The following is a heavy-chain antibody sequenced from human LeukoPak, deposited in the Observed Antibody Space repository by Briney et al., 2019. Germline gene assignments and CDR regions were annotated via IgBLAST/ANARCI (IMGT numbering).Heavy chain of an antibody. V-gene: IGHV3-7*05. CDR2: IKQDGSEK. CDR3: ATHTSGWKGYFDY. CDR1: GFTLSNFW. D-gene: IGHD6-19*01. J-gene: IGHJ4*02. Sequence: GGSLRLSCAASGFTLSNFWMSWVRQAPGKGLEWVANIKQDGSEKYYADSVKGQFTISRDNAKNSLYLQMNSLRAEDTAVYYCATHTSGWKGYFDYWGQGTLVTVSS.